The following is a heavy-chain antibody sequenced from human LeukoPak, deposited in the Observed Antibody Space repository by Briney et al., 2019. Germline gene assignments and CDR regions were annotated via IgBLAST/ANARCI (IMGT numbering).Heavy chain of an antibody. CDR3: TRRPGYRSGGSCTGDYYYYYYMDV. Sequence: GGSLRLSCAASGFTFSGSAMHGVRQASGKGREWVGCIRSKANSYATAYAASVKGRFTTSRDDSTNTSYLQMNSLKTEDTAVYYCTRRPGYRSGGSCTGDYYYYYYMDVWGKGTTVTVSS. D-gene: IGHD2-15*01. CDR2: IRSKANSYAT. V-gene: IGHV3-73*01. J-gene: IGHJ6*03. CDR1: GFTFSGSA.